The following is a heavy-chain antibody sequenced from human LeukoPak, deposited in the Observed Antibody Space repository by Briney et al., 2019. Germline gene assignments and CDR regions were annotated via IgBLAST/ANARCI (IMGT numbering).Heavy chain of an antibody. CDR2: VQHIGGET. CDR3: ATYSILNAREFRY. V-gene: IGHV3-7*01. Sequence: GGSLRLSCAASGFTFSSYWMSWARQAPGKGLEWVANVQHIGGETHYVDSVKGRFTISRDNAKNSVYLQMNSLGADDTAVYYCATYSILNAREFRYWGQGTLVTVTS. D-gene: IGHD4-11*01. J-gene: IGHJ1*01. CDR1: GFTFSSYW.